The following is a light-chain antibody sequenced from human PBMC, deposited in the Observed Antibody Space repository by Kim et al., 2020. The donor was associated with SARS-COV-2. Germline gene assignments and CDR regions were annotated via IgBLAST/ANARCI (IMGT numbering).Light chain of an antibody. V-gene: IGKV1-5*03. J-gene: IGKJ1*01. CDR3: QQYETYWT. CDR1: QSVGIY. CDR2: KAS. Sequence: DMQMTQSPSTLSASVGDRVTITCRASQSVGIYLAWYQQKPGKAPNLLIYKASTLESGVPPRFSGSGSGKEFTLTISSLQPDDFATYYCQQYETYWTFGQGTKVDIK.